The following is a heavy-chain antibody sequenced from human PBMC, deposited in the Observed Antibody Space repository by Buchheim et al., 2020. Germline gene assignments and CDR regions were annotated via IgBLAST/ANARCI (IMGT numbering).Heavy chain of an antibody. CDR3: AKDTLGYNWNYALYYFDY. Sequence: EVQLLESGGGLVQPGGSLRLSCAASGFTFSSYAMTWVRQAPGKGLEWVSTITGSGHDTHYADSVKGRFILSRDNSKNTLFLQMNSLRAEDTAVYYCAKDTLGYNWNYALYYFDYWGQGTL. D-gene: IGHD1-7*01. CDR2: ITGSGHDT. V-gene: IGHV3-23*01. J-gene: IGHJ4*02. CDR1: GFTFSSYA.